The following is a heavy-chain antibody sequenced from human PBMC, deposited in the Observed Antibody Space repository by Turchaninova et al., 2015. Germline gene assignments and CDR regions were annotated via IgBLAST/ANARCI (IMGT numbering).Heavy chain of an antibody. J-gene: IGHJ4*02. CDR3: TADDDVFSTGYSY. Sequence: QVQLVQSGAEVKKPGASVKVSCKLSGYTLLAFAIHWVHTDPGNGLEWMGGLDSEEGETIYEHKIHGNITTTDDTSTDTSYLDLSSLRAKYTAIYYCTADDDVFSTGYSYWGQGTLVTVSS. CDR1: GYTLLAFA. V-gene: IGHV1-24*01. CDR2: LDSEEGET. D-gene: IGHD3-22*01.